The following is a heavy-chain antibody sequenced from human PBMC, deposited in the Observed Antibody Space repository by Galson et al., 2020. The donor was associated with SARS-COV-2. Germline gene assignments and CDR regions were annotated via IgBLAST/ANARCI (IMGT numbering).Heavy chain of an antibody. CDR3: ARETEMATFNYFDY. V-gene: IGHV1-2*04. CDR2: INPNTGGT. Sequence: ASVKVSCKTSGYTFNAYYIHWVRQAPGQGLEWMGWINPNTGGTNYAQKFQGWVTMTRDTSISTAYMALSRLKFDDTAVYYCARETEMATFNYFDYWGQGTLVTVSP. CDR1: GYTFNAYY. J-gene: IGHJ4*02. D-gene: IGHD5-12*01.